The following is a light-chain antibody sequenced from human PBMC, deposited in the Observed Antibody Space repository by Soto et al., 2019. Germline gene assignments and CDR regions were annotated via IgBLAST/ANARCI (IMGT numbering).Light chain of an antibody. CDR1: SSNLGSNT. V-gene: IGLV1-44*01. J-gene: IGLJ2*01. CDR3: AAWDDSLNGLVV. Sequence: QSVLTQPPSASGTPGQRVTISCSGSSSNLGSNTVNWYQQLPGTAPKLLLYSNNQRPSGVPDRFSGSKSGTSASLAISGLQSEDEADYYCAAWDDSLNGLVVFGGGTKLTVL. CDR2: SNN.